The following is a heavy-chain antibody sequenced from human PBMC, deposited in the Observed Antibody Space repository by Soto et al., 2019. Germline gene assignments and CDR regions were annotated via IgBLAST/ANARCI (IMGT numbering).Heavy chain of an antibody. CDR3: ARVWRSSSSDWFDP. J-gene: IGHJ5*02. D-gene: IGHD6-6*01. CDR2: ISAYNGNT. Sequence: ASVTGSCTASGYSFTSYGIGWVRQAPGQGLEWMGWISAYNGNTNYAQKLQGRVTMTTDTSTSTAYMELRSLRSDDTAVYYCARVWRSSSSDWFDPWGQGTLVTVS. V-gene: IGHV1-18*01. CDR1: GYSFTSYG.